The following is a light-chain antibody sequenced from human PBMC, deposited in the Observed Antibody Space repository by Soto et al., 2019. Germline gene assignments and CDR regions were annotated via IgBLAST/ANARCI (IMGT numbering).Light chain of an antibody. V-gene: IGKV1-39*01. Sequence: DIQMTQSPSSLSASVRDGVTITCRASQSIIGSLNWYQQKSGKAPTVLIYASSTLQTGVPSRFSGSGSGTDFSLTISSLHPEDVATYYCQQVDSYPRTFGQGTKVDIK. J-gene: IGKJ1*01. CDR1: QSIIGS. CDR3: QQVDSYPRT. CDR2: ASS.